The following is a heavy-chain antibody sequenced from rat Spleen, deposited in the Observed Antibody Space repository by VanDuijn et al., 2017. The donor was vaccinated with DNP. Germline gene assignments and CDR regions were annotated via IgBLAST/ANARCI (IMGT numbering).Heavy chain of an antibody. CDR1: GFTLNDYY. CDR3: ASWAPIAPLSTSNY. Sequence: EVQVVESGGGLVQPGRSLKLSCAVSGFTLNDYYMAWVRQAPQKGLEWVASIDYEGSGTFYGGSVKGQFTISRDNAENTVYLQMSSLRSEDTATYYCASWAPIAPLSTSNYWGQGVMVTVSS. V-gene: IGHV5-22*01. J-gene: IGHJ2*01. CDR2: IDYEGSGT. D-gene: IGHD1-2*01.